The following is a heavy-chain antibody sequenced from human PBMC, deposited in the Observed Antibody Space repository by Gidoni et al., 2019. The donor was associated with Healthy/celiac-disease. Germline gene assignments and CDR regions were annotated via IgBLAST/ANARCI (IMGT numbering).Heavy chain of an antibody. J-gene: IGHJ4*02. CDR1: GGTFSSYA. Sequence: QVQLVQSGAEVKKPGSSVTVSCKASGGTFSSYAISWVRQAPGQGLEWMGGIIPIFGTANYAQKFQGRVTITADKSTSTAYMELSSLRSEDTAVYYCARAKAPGTVVTPGLDYWGQGTLVTVSS. CDR2: IIPIFGTA. V-gene: IGHV1-69*06. D-gene: IGHD2-21*02. CDR3: ARAKAPGTVVTPGLDY.